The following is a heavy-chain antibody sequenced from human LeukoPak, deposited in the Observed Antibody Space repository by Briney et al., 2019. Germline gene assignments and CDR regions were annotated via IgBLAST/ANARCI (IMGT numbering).Heavy chain of an antibody. CDR3: ARVGGGYSYGHLDY. CDR1: GFTFSSYS. Sequence: GGSLRLSCAASGFTFSSYSMNWVRQAPGNGLEWVSYISSSGSTIYYADSVKGRFTISRDNAKNSLYLQMNSLRAEDTAVYYCARVGGGYSYGHLDYWGQGTLVTVSS. J-gene: IGHJ4*02. D-gene: IGHD5-18*01. CDR2: ISSSGSTI. V-gene: IGHV3-48*04.